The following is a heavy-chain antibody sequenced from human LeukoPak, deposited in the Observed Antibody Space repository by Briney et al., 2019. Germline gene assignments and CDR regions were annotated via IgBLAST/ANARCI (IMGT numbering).Heavy chain of an antibody. CDR3: ARDIRIVVVPAAINSYFDY. CDR2: INPNSGGT. V-gene: IGHV1-2*02. J-gene: IGHJ4*02. D-gene: IGHD2-2*01. CDR1: GYTFTGYY. Sequence: ASVKVSFKASGYTFTGYYMHWVRQAPGQGLEWMGWINPNSGGTNYAQKFQGRVTMTRDTSISTAYMELSRLRSDDTAVYYCARDIRIVVVPAAINSYFDYWGQGTLVTVSS.